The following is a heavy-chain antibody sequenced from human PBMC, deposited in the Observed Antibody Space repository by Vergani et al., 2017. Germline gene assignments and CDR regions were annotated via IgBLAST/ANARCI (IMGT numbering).Heavy chain of an antibody. Sequence: QVQLQESGPGLVKPSETLSLTCTVSGAAIKDFYWSWFRQPPGKGLEWIGYVYYTGSTTYNPSLKSRVTISVDTSNNQFSLRVTSLTAADPAIYYCARDRDLYCRSTTSCHNVFDPWVQGSLVTVCS. CDR2: VYYTGST. V-gene: IGHV4-59*01. CDR1: GAAIKDFY. J-gene: IGHJ5*02. CDR3: ARDRDLYCRSTTSCHNVFDP. D-gene: IGHD2-2*01.